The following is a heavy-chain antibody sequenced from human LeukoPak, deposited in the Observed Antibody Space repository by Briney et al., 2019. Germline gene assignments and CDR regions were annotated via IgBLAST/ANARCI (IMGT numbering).Heavy chain of an antibody. Sequence: PSETLSLTCTVSGGSISSYYWSWIRQPPGKGLEWIGYIYHSGSTYYNPSLKSRVTISVDRSKNQFSLKLSSVTAADTAVYYCARETGASDYYDGSGQFDYWGQGTLVTVSS. CDR2: IYHSGST. J-gene: IGHJ4*02. CDR1: GGSISSYY. V-gene: IGHV4-59*12. D-gene: IGHD3-22*01. CDR3: ARETGASDYYDGSGQFDY.